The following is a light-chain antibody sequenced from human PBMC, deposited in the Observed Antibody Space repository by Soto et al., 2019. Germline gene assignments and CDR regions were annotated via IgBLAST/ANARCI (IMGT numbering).Light chain of an antibody. CDR2: GAS. CDR3: QQYGNCPTT. CDR1: QSVSSRY. V-gene: IGKV3-20*01. Sequence: EIVLTQSPVTLSLSPGERVTLACRASQSVSSRYSAWYQQNAVQAPSLLISGASSRATGIPDRFSGSGSGADFTLTVSRVELTDFALYYYQQYGNCPTTFGGGNNVEIK. J-gene: IGKJ4*01.